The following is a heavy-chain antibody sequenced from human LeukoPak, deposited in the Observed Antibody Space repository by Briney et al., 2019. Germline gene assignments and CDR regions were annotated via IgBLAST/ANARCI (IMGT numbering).Heavy chain of an antibody. D-gene: IGHD1-26*01. CDR3: ARDKIVGATNFDY. CDR1: GFTFSSYW. V-gene: IGHV3-7*03. CDR2: TKQDGSER. J-gene: IGHJ4*02. Sequence: GGSLRLSCAASGFTFSSYWMSWVRQAPGKGLEWVANTKQDGSERYYVDSVKGRFTIPRDNAKNSLYLQMNSLRAEDTAVYYCARDKIVGATNFDYWGQGTLVTVSS.